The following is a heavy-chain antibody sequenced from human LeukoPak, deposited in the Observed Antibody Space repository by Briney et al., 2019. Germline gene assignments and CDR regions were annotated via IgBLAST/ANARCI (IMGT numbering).Heavy chain of an antibody. D-gene: IGHD3-10*01. CDR3: VRDGEVIIKPAASFPHDAFDI. V-gene: IGHV1-46*01. Sequence: ASVKVSCKASGYTCTSYYMHWVRQAPGQGLEWMGIINPSGGRTNYAPKFQGRVTMTRDTATSTVYMELSSLRSEDTAVYYCVRDGEVIIKPAASFPHDAFDIWGQGTMVIVSS. CDR1: GYTCTSYY. J-gene: IGHJ3*02. CDR2: INPSGGRT.